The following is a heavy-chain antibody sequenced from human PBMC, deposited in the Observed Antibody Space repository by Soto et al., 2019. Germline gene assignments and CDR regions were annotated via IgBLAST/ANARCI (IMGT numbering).Heavy chain of an antibody. CDR3: AKDARPDGYWDFDY. CDR2: IYYSGST. D-gene: IGHD5-12*01. V-gene: IGHV4-31*03. CDR1: GGSISSGGYY. Sequence: SETLSLTCTVSGGSISSGGYYWSWIRQHPGKGLEWIGYIYYSGSTYYNPSLKSRVTISVGTSKNQFSLKLSSVRAEDTAVYYCAKDARPDGYWDFDYWGQGTLVTVSS. J-gene: IGHJ4*02.